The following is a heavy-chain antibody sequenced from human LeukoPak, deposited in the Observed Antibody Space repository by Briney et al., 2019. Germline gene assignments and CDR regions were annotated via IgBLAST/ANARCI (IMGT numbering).Heavy chain of an antibody. V-gene: IGHV3-74*01. Sequence: GGSLRLSCAASGFTFRNYWMHWVRQTPGKGLVWVSRINSDGSSTNYADSVKGRFTISRDNAKNTLYLQMNSLRAEDTAVYYCTRGGVAVAGTGDCWGQGTLVTVSS. CDR2: INSDGSST. CDR3: TRGGVAVAGTGDC. J-gene: IGHJ4*02. D-gene: IGHD6-19*01. CDR1: GFTFRNYW.